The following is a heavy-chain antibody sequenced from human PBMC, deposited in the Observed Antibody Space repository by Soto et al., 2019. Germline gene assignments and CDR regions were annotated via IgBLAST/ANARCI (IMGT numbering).Heavy chain of an antibody. J-gene: IGHJ5*02. V-gene: IGHV4-4*07. CDR1: GGSISSYY. CDR2: IYTSGST. CDR3: ARSSGGVFGIIIEGSNWLAP. Sequence: SETLSLTCTVSGGSISSYYWSWIRQPAGKGLEWIGRIYTSGSTNYNPSLKSRVTMSVDTSKNQFSLKLSSVTAADTAVYYCARSSGGVFGIIIEGSNWLAPWGQGSLVTVSS. D-gene: IGHD3-16*02.